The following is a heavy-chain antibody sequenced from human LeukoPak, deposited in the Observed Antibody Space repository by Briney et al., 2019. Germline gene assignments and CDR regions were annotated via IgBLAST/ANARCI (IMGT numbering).Heavy chain of an antibody. CDR3: ARVWLTKLYYFDY. D-gene: IGHD5-24*01. Sequence: ASVKVPCKASGYTFTGYYMHWVRQAPGQGLEWMGWINPNSGGTNYAQKFQGRVTMTRDTSISTAYMELSRLRSDDTAVYYCARVWLTKLYYFDYWGQGTLVTVSS. CDR1: GYTFTGYY. J-gene: IGHJ4*02. V-gene: IGHV1-2*02. CDR2: INPNSGGT.